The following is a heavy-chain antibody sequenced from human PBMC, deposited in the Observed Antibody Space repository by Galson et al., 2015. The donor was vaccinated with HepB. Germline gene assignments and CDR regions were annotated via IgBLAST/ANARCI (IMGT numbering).Heavy chain of an antibody. CDR1: GFTFSKDP. Sequence: GSLRLSCAASGFTFSKDPMTWVRQAPGKGLEWVSTIGVTGGNTHYADSVKGRFTISRDDSKNTLFLEMNNLRAEDTAMYYCARDPAFDTMFGIWGQGTKVTVSS. V-gene: IGHV3-23*01. CDR2: IGVTGGNT. CDR3: ARDPAFDTMFGI. J-gene: IGHJ3*02. D-gene: IGHD3-3*01.